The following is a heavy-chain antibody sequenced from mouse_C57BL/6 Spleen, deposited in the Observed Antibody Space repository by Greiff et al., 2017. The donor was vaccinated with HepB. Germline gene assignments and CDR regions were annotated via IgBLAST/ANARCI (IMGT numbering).Heavy chain of an antibody. J-gene: IGHJ4*01. Sequence: EVHLVESGGDLVKPGGSLKLSCAASGFTFSSYGMSWVRQTPDKRLEWVATISSGGSYTYYPDSVKGRFTISRDNAKNTLYLQMSSLKSEDTAMYYCEKHGTMVTVYYAMEYWGQGTSVTVSS. CDR3: EKHGTMVTVYYAMEY. CDR2: ISSGGSYT. D-gene: IGHD2-2*01. V-gene: IGHV5-6*01. CDR1: GFTFSSYG.